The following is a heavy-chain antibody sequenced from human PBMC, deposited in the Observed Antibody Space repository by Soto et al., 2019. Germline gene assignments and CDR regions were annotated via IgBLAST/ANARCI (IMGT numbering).Heavy chain of an antibody. CDR2: INHSGST. CDR1: GGSFSCYY. D-gene: IGHD3-9*01. CDR3: ARGRGLYDILTGYSSFYYYSYMDV. V-gene: IGHV4-34*01. Sequence: SETLSLTCAVYGGSFSCYYLSWIRQPPGKGLEWIGEINHSGSTNYNPSLKSRVTISVDTSKNQFSLKLSSVTAADTAVYYCARGRGLYDILTGYSSFYYYSYMDVWGKGTTVTVSS. J-gene: IGHJ6*03.